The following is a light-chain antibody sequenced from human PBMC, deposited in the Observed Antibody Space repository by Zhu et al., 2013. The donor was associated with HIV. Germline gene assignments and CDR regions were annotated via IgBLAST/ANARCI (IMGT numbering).Light chain of an antibody. Sequence: DIQMTQSPSSLSASVGDRVTITCRASQTISSYLNYYQQKPGKAPKLLIYAASSLQSGVPSRFSGSGSGTDFTLTISSLQPEDFATYYCQQSYSTPWTFGKGPTVEIK. CDR1: QTISSY. V-gene: IGKV1-39*01. CDR3: QQSYSTPWT. J-gene: IGKJ1*01. CDR2: AAS.